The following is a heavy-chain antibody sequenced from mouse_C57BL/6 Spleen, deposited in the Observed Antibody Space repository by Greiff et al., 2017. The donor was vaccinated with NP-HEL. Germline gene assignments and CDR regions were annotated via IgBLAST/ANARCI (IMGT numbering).Heavy chain of an antibody. Sequence: VQLKESGAELVRPGASVKLSCTASGFNIKDDYMHWVKQRPEQGLEWIGWIDPENGDTEYASKFQGKATITADTSSNTAYLQLSSLTSEDTAVYYCTLYDYDETYYFDYWGQGTTLTVSS. CDR2: IDPENGDT. CDR3: TLYDYDETYYFDY. V-gene: IGHV14-4*01. J-gene: IGHJ2*01. D-gene: IGHD2-4*01. CDR1: GFNIKDDY.